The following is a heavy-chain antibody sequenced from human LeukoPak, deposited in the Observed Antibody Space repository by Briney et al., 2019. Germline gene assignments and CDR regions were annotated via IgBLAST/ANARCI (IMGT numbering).Heavy chain of an antibody. Sequence: PGGSLRLSCAASGFTFSSYAMSWVRQAPGKGLEWVSDITSSGDSTYYADSVKGRFTISRDNPKNTLYLQMNSLGAEDTAIYYCVKEYFGFAFDYWGQGTVVTVSS. CDR3: VKEYFGFAFDY. D-gene: IGHD3-9*01. J-gene: IGHJ4*02. CDR2: ITSSGDST. V-gene: IGHV3-23*01. CDR1: GFTFSSYA.